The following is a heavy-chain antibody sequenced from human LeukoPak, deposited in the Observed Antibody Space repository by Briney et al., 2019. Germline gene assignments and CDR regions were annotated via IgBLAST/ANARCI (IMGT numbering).Heavy chain of an antibody. V-gene: IGHV4-4*02. CDR2: ISLTGLS. J-gene: IGHJ4*02. Sequence: PSGTLSLTCGVSGGSISNTNWWSWVRQPPGQGLEWIGEISLTGLSHYNPSLESRVTVSLDKSKNQLSLNLTSVTAADTAVYYCSRENGAFSPFGYWGQGTLVTVLS. CDR3: SRENGAFSPFGY. D-gene: IGHD2-8*01. CDR1: GGSISNTNW.